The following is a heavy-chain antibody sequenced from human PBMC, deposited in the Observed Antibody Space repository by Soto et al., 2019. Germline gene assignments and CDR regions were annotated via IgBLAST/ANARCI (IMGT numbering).Heavy chain of an antibody. CDR1: GFRFSSYC. V-gene: IGHV3-23*01. Sequence: GGSLRLSCAATGFRFSSYCMNWVRQAPGKGLEWVSGINSGVANTYYADSVKGRFTISRDNSKNTLYLQMNSLRADDSAVYYCAKAPPSVVSVRFDSWGLGPLVPVSS. D-gene: IGHD2-8*02. CDR2: INSGVANT. J-gene: IGHJ4*01. CDR3: AKAPPSVVSVRFDS.